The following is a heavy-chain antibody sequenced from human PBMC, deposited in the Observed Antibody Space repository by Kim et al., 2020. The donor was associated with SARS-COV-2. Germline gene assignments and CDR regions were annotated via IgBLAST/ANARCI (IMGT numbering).Heavy chain of an antibody. CDR3: ARDLESSLATVVTLLGYYYYGMDV. CDR1: GFTFSSYA. D-gene: IGHD4-17*01. J-gene: IGHJ6*02. Sequence: GGSLRLSCAASGFTFSSYAMHWVRQAPGKGLEWVAVISCDGSNKYYADSVKGRFTISRDNSKNTLYLQMNSLRAEDTAVYYCARDLESSLATVVTLLGYYYYGMDVWGQGTTVTVSS. CDR2: ISCDGSNK. V-gene: IGHV3-30*04.